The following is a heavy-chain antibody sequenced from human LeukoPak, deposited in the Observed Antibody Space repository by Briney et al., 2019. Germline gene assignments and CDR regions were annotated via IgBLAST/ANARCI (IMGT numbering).Heavy chain of an antibody. Sequence: SETLSLTCAVSGYSISSGYYWGWIRQPPGKGLEWIGRIYHSVSTYYNPSLKSRVTISVDTSKNQFSLKLSSVTAADTAVYYCARDDYGDNNWFDPWGQGTLVTVSS. J-gene: IGHJ5*02. CDR3: ARDDYGDNNWFDP. V-gene: IGHV4-38-2*02. CDR2: IYHSVST. CDR1: GYSISSGYY. D-gene: IGHD4-17*01.